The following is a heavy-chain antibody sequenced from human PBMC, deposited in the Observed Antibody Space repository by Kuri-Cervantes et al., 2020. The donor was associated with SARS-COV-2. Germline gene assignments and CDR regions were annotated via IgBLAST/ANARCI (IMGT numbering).Heavy chain of an antibody. CDR1: RASINTNF. Sequence: SETLSLTCSVSRASINTNFWTWIRQPPGKGLEWIGDVHSSGSTNYNPSLKSRVTMSVDTSKNQFSLKLSSVTAADTAVYYCARDLPSDYTYYYYYMDVWGKGTTVTVSS. CDR2: VHSSGST. J-gene: IGHJ6*03. D-gene: IGHD4/OR15-4a*01. CDR3: ARDLPSDYTYYYYYMDV. V-gene: IGHV4-59*12.